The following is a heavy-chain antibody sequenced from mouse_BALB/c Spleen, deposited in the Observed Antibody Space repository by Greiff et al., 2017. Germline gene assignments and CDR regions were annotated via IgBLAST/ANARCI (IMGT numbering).Heavy chain of an antibody. J-gene: IGHJ4*01. V-gene: IGHV1-54*01. D-gene: IGHD2-3*01. Sequence: QVQLKESGAELVRPGTSVKVSCKASGYAFTNYLIEWVKQRPGQGLEWIGVINPGSGGTNYNEKFKGKATLTADKSSSTAYMQLSSLTSDDSAVYFCARDGSDDYYAMDYWGQGTSVTVSS. CDR1: GYAFTNYL. CDR3: ARDGSDDYYAMDY. CDR2: INPGSGGT.